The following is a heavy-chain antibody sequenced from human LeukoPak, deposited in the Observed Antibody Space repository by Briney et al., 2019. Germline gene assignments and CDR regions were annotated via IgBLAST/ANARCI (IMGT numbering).Heavy chain of an antibody. CDR2: IYSGGST. J-gene: IGHJ6*02. D-gene: IGHD3-10*01. CDR1: GFSVSSSY. V-gene: IGHV3-66*01. CDR3: AREVTLYGMDV. Sequence: PGGSVRLSCAASGFSVSSSYMSWVRQAPGKGLEWVSVIYSGGSTYYADSVKGRFTISRDNSKNTLYLQMNSLRAEDTAVYYCAREVTLYGMDVWGQGTTVTVSS.